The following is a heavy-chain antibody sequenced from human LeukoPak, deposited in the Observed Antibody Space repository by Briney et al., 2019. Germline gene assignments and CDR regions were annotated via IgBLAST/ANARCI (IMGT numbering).Heavy chain of an antibody. D-gene: IGHD3-22*01. CDR2: INPSGGST. J-gene: IGHJ3*02. CDR3: ARSESAGDSSGCAFDI. CDR1: GYTFTSYY. V-gene: IGHV1-46*01. Sequence: VASVKVSCKASGYTFTSYYMHWVRQAPGQGLEWMGIINPSGGSTSYAQKFQGRVTMTRDMSTSTVYMELSSLRSEDTAVYYCARSESAGDSSGCAFDIWGQGTMVTVSS.